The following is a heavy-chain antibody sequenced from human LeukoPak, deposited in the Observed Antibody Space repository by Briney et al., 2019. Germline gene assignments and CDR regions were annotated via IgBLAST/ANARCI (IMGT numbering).Heavy chain of an antibody. J-gene: IGHJ5*02. D-gene: IGHD3-10*01. CDR3: ARGTLYGSGRRANWFDP. CDR2: IIPIFGTA. Sequence: ASVKVSCKASGGTFSSYAISWVRQAPGQGLEWMGGIIPIFGTANYAQKFQGRVTITADKSTSTAYMELSSLRSEDTAVYYCARGTLYGSGRRANWFDPWGQGTLVTVSS. V-gene: IGHV1-69*06. CDR1: GGTFSSYA.